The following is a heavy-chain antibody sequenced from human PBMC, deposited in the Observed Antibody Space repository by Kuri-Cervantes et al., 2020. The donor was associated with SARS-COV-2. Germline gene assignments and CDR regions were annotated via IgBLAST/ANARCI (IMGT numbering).Heavy chain of an antibody. Sequence: SETLSLTCTVSGGSISSSSYYWGWIRQPPGKGLEWIGSIYYSGSTYYNPSLKSRVTISVDTSKNQFSLRLSSVTAADTAVYYCARYNLYYDSWSGYYDPRWFDPWGQGTLVTVSS. V-gene: IGHV4-39*01. D-gene: IGHD3-3*01. CDR3: ARYNLYYDSWSGYYDPRWFDP. CDR2: IYYSGST. CDR1: GGSISSSSYY. J-gene: IGHJ5*02.